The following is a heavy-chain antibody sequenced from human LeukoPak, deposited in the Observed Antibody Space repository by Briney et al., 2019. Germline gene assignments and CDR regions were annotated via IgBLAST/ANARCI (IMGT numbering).Heavy chain of an antibody. V-gene: IGHV3-7*01. CDR2: IREDGSEK. Sequence: GGSLRLSCAASGFSFSNYWMSWVRQAPGKGLEWVATIREDGSEKYYVDSVKGRFTISRDNAKKSLYQQMNSLRAEDTALYYCADVLDWAYWGQGTLVTVSS. J-gene: IGHJ4*02. D-gene: IGHD3/OR15-3a*01. CDR1: GFSFSNYW. CDR3: ADVLDWAY.